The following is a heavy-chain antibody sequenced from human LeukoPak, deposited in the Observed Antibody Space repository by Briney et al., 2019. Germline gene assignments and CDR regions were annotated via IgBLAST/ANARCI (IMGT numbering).Heavy chain of an antibody. Sequence: VASVKVSCKASGGTFSSYAISWVRQAPGQGLEWMGGIIPIFGTANYAQKFQGRVTITADESTSTAYMELSSLRSEDTAVYYRAIVRGVIRNQYYYYYGMDVWGKGTTVTVSS. CDR1: GGTFSSYA. J-gene: IGHJ6*04. CDR3: AIVRGVIRNQYYYYYGMDV. V-gene: IGHV1-69*13. CDR2: IIPIFGTA. D-gene: IGHD3-10*02.